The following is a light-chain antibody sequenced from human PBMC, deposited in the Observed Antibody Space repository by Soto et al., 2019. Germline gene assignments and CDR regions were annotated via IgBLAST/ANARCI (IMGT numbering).Light chain of an antibody. J-gene: IGKJ1*01. CDR1: QSISSW. CDR2: KAS. V-gene: IGKV1-5*03. CDR3: QQYNTYSGT. Sequence: DIQMTQSPSTLSAFVGDRVTITCRASQSISSWLAWYQQKPGKAPKPLIYKASSLESGVPSRFSGSGSGTEFTLTISSLQSDDFATYYCQQYNTYSGTFGQGTKVDIK.